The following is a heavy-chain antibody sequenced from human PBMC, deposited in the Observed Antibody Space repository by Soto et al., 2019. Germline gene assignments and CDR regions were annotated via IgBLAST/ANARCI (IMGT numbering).Heavy chain of an antibody. V-gene: IGHV3-23*01. Sequence: EVQLLESGGGLVQPGGSLRLSCAASGFTFSSYAMSWVRQAPGKGLEWVSAISGSGGSTYYADSVKGRFTISRDNSKNTLYLQMNSLRAEDTAVYYCAKRTGTTSYYYYYGMDVWGQGTTFTVSS. D-gene: IGHD1-1*01. J-gene: IGHJ6*02. CDR1: GFTFSSYA. CDR2: ISGSGGST. CDR3: AKRTGTTSYYYYYGMDV.